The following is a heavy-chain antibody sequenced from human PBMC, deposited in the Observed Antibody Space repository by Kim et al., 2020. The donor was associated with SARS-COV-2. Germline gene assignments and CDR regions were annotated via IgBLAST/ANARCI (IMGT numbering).Heavy chain of an antibody. CDR1: GFTFSSYG. V-gene: IGHV3-30*18. D-gene: IGHD3-10*01. Sequence: GGSLRLSCAASGFTFSSYGMHWVRQAPGKGLEWVAVISYDGSNKYYADSVKGRFTISRDNSKNTLYLQMNSLRAEDTAVYYCAKDLGPAMVLDDAFDIWGQGTMVTVSS. CDR3: AKDLGPAMVLDDAFDI. CDR2: ISYDGSNK. J-gene: IGHJ3*02.